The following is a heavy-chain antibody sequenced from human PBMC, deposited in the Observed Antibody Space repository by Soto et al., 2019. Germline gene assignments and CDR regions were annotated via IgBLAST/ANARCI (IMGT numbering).Heavy chain of an antibody. J-gene: IGHJ4*02. D-gene: IGHD4-17*01. V-gene: IGHV1-2*04. CDR3: ATWVDYGDFEGFDF. CDR1: GYSFTDYK. Sequence: ASVKVSCKTSGYSFTDYKLHWVRQAPGQGLEWMGWVDPNGGGSNSAQKFQASVTMTWDTSITTAYLDLTRLTTNDTATYFCATWVDYGDFEGFDFWGQGTLVTVSS. CDR2: VDPNGGGS.